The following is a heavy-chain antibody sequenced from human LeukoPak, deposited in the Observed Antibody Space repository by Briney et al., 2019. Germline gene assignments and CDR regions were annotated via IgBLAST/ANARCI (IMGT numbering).Heavy chain of an antibody. CDR2: IYHSGST. Sequence: SETLSLTCTVSGYSISSGYYWGWIRQPPGKGLEWIGSIYHSGSTYYNPSLKSRVTISVDTSKNQFSLKLSSVTAADTAVYYCAGTPEYSSPATWGQGTLVTVSS. D-gene: IGHD5-18*01. CDR1: GYSISSGYY. CDR3: AGTPEYSSPAT. V-gene: IGHV4-38-2*02. J-gene: IGHJ5*02.